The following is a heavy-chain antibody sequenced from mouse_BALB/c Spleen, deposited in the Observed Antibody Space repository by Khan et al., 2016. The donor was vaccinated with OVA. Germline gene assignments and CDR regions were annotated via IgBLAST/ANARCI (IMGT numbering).Heavy chain of an antibody. CDR2: IWGGGGT. V-gene: IGHV2-6-4*01. J-gene: IGHJ4*01. CDR3: TRAYYRYDGYYAMDY. D-gene: IGHD2-14*01. CDR1: GFSLSRYN. Sequence: VELVESGPGLVAPSQSLSLTCTVSGFSLSRYNVYWVRQPPGKGLEWLGMIWGGGGTDYTSALKSRLSISKDDSKRQVFLKMNSLQTDDTTMYYCTRAYYRYDGYYAMDYWGQGTSVTVSS.